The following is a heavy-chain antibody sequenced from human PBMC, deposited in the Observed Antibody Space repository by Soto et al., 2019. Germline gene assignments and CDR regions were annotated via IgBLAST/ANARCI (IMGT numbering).Heavy chain of an antibody. Sequence: EVQLLESGGDLVQPGRSLRLSCAASGFNFDDYAMHWVRQAPGKGLEWVSGISWNSGSIGYADSVKGRFTISRDNAKNSLYLQMNSRRAEDTALYYCAKDIWELSYYFDYWGQGTLVTVSS. CDR2: ISWNSGSI. D-gene: IGHD3-16*02. CDR1: GFNFDDYA. CDR3: AKDIWELSYYFDY. V-gene: IGHV3-9*01. J-gene: IGHJ4*02.